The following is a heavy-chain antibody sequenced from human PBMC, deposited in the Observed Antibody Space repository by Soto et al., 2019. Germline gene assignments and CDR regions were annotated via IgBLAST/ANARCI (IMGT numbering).Heavy chain of an antibody. CDR2: IIPILGIA. CDR3: ARVSDGRITMVRGGPYYYYGMDV. V-gene: IGHV1-69*02. D-gene: IGHD3-10*01. CDR1: GGTFSSYT. J-gene: IGHJ6*02. Sequence: SVKVSCKASGGTFSSYTISWVRQAPGQGLEWMGRIIPILGIANYAQKFQGRVTITADKSTSTAYMELSSLRSEDTAVYYCARVSDGRITMVRGGPYYYYGMDVWGQGTTVTVSS.